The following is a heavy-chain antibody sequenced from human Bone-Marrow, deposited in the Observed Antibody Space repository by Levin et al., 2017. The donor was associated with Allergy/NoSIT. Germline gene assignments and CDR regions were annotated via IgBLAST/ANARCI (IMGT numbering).Heavy chain of an antibody. Sequence: SCAASGVTVTYAWMSWVRQAPGKGLEWVGRVKSEADGGSTDYAAPVKGRFTISRDDSKNTLYLQMNSLQTEDTGIYFCTTDLRYNYGYQGSPDHYYHYFRMDVWGQGTTVTVSS. V-gene: IGHV3-15*01. CDR3: TTDLRYNYGYQGSPDHYYHYFRMDV. D-gene: IGHD5-18*01. CDR1: GVTVTYAW. CDR2: VKSEADGGST. J-gene: IGHJ6*02.